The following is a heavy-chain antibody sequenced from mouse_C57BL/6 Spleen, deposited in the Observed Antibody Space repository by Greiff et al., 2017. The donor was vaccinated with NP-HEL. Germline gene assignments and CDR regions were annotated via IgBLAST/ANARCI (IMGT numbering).Heavy chain of an antibody. J-gene: IGHJ3*01. CDR3: ARGGGFAY. V-gene: IGHV3-6*01. CDR1: GYSITSGYY. CDR2: ISYDGSN. Sequence: DVQLQESGPGLVKPSQSLSLTCSVTGYSITSGYYWNWIRQFPGNKLEWMGYISYDGSNNYNPSLKNRISITRDTSKNQFFLKLNSVTTEETATYYCARGGGFAYWGQGTLVTVSA.